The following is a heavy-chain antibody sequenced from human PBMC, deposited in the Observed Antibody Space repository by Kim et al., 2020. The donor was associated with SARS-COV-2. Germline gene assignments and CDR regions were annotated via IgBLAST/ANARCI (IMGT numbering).Heavy chain of an antibody. V-gene: IGHV1-46*01. CDR3: AREENCSSTSCYYYYYGMDV. D-gene: IGHD2-2*01. Sequence: ASVKVSCKASGYTFTSYYMHWVRQAPGQGLEWMGIINPSGGSTSYAQKFQGRVTMTRDTSTSTVYMELSSLRSEDTAVYYCAREENCSSTSCYYYYYGMDVWGQGTTVTVSS. CDR1: GYTFTSYY. CDR2: INPSGGST. J-gene: IGHJ6*02.